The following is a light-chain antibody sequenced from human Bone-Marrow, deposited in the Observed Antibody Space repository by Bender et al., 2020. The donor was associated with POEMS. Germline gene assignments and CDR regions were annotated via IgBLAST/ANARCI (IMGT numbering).Light chain of an antibody. J-gene: IGLJ3*02. CDR3: CSYANTRSWV. Sequence: QSVLTQPPSVSAAPGQTVTISCSGSSSNVGSNYVSWYQHLPGTAPKLLIYDRNKRPSGIPDRFSGSKSGTSATLAISGLQTGDEADYYCCSYANTRSWVFGGGTKVTVL. CDR1: SSNVGSNY. CDR2: DRN. V-gene: IGLV1-51*01.